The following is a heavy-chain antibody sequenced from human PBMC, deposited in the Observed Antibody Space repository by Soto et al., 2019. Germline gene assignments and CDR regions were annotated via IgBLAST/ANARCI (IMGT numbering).Heavy chain of an antibody. V-gene: IGHV1-69*13. CDR1: GGTFSSYA. CDR2: FIPIFGTA. D-gene: IGHD2-15*01. CDR3: CVVVAPIYYFDY. J-gene: IGHJ4*02. Sequence: SGKVSGKASGGTFSSYAIRWERPPPGHGLERMGGFIPIFGTANYAQGFQGRVTITVDESTSTAYMELGSLRSEDTAVCYCCVVVAPIYYFDYWGQGTLVTDSS.